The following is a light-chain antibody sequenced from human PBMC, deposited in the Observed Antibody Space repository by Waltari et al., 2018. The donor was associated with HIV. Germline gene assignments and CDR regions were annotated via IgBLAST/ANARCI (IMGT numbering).Light chain of an antibody. CDR1: KLGAKS. Sequence: SYDLTQPPSVSVSPGQTASIPCSGAKLGAKSASWYQQKAGQSPVLVIFQARQRPSGTPDRFSGSNAGNTATLTISGTQAMDEADYYCQAWDSNTAHVLFGGGTKVTVL. CDR2: QAR. V-gene: IGLV3-1*01. CDR3: QAWDSNTAHVL. J-gene: IGLJ2*01.